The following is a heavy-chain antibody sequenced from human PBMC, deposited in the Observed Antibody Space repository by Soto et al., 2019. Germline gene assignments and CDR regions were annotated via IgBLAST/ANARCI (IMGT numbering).Heavy chain of an antibody. D-gene: IGHD1-26*01. V-gene: IGHV3-33*06. CDR2: IWNDGNGY. CDR3: AKMGHFSTSLYYFDN. Sequence: QVQLVESGGGVVQPGRSLRLSCAASGFTFNNYGMHWVRQAPGKGLEWVAVIWNDGNGYYYANSVKGRFTISRDNSKNTLYLQMSSLRVEDTAVYYCAKMGHFSTSLYYFDNWGQGTLVTVSS. J-gene: IGHJ4*02. CDR1: GFTFNNYG.